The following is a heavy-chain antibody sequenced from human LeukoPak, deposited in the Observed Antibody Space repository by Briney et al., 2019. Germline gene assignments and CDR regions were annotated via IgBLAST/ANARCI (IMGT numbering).Heavy chain of an antibody. CDR1: GGSISSYY. Sequence: PSETLSLTCTVSGGSISSYYWSWIRQPPGKGLEWMGYVYNSGTTFYNPSLKSRVTISANTSKKHFSLRLTSVTAADTAIYYCARGAGGYRFDPWGLGTLVTVSS. CDR3: ARGAGGYRFDP. V-gene: IGHV4-59*01. CDR2: VYNSGTT. D-gene: IGHD1-1*01. J-gene: IGHJ5*02.